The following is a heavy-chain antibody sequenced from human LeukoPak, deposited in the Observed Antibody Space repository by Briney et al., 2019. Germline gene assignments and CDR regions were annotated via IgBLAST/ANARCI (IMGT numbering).Heavy chain of an antibody. J-gene: IGHJ3*02. CDR3: ARVLGIAVARPDAFDI. V-gene: IGHV4-39*07. D-gene: IGHD6-19*01. Sequence: SETLSLTCTVSGGSISSSTYYWGWIRQPPGKGLEWIGRIYTSGSTNYNPSLKSRVTMSVDTSKNQFSLKLSSVTAADTAVYYCARVLGIAVARPDAFDIWGQGTMVTVSS. CDR1: GGSISSSTYY. CDR2: IYTSGST.